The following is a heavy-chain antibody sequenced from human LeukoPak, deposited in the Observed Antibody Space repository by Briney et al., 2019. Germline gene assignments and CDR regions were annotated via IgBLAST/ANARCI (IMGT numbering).Heavy chain of an antibody. D-gene: IGHD2/OR15-2a*01. CDR3: ARGSRGNLLDY. CDR2: ISGDGGTI. V-gene: IGHV3-74*01. CDR1: EFTFNNYW. J-gene: IGHJ4*02. Sequence: PGGSLRLSCAASEFTFNNYWMNWVRQAPGKGLVWVSRISGDGGTITYADSVKGRFTISRDNAKNTLYLQMNSLRAEDTAVYYCARGSRGNLLDYWGQGTLVTVSS.